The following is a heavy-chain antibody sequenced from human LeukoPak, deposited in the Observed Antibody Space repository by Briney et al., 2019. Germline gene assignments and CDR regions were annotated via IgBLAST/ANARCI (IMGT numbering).Heavy chain of an antibody. J-gene: IGHJ4*02. V-gene: IGHV3-30*18. Sequence: GGSLRLSCAASGFTFSSYGMHWVRQAPGKGLEWVAVISYDGSNKYYADSVKGRFTISRDNSKNTLYLQMNSLRAGDTAVYYCAKDRGIVVLSMAFDYWGQGTLATVS. D-gene: IGHD3-22*01. CDR2: ISYDGSNK. CDR3: AKDRGIVVLSMAFDY. CDR1: GFTFSSYG.